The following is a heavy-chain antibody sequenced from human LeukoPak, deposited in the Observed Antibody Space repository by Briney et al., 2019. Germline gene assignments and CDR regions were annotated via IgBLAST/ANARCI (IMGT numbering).Heavy chain of an antibody. J-gene: IGHJ6*02. CDR2: IYYSGST. CDR1: GGSFSGYY. CDR3: ASGSSGWAYYYGMDV. Sequence: SETLSLTCAVYGGSFSGYYWGWIRQPPGKGLEWIGSIYYSGSTYYNPSLKSRVTISVDTSKNQFSLKLSSVTAADTAVYYCASGSSGWAYYYGMDVWGQGTTVTVSS. D-gene: IGHD6-19*01. V-gene: IGHV4-34*01.